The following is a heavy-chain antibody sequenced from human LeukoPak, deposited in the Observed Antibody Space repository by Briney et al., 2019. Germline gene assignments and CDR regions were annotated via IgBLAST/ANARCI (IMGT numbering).Heavy chain of an antibody. CDR2: IYYSGST. CDR1: GGSISSSSYY. CDR3: ARLTSYGSGSYSFDY. V-gene: IGHV4-39*01. D-gene: IGHD3-10*01. J-gene: IGHJ4*02. Sequence: SETQSLTCTVSGGSISSSSYYWGWIRQPRGKGLEWFGSIYYSGSTYYNPSLKSRVTISVDTYKNQFSLKLSSVSAADTAVYYCARLTSYGSGSYSFDYWGQGTLVTVSS.